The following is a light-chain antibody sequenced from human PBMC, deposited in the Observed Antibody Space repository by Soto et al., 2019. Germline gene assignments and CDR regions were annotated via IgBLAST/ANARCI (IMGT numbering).Light chain of an antibody. J-gene: IGLJ3*02. CDR2: DNN. Sequence: QSVLTQPPSVSAAPGQKVTISCSGSNSNIGNNYVSWYQQLPGTAPKLLIYDNNKRPSGIPDRFSGSKSGTSATLDITGLQTGDEADYYCGTWDSSLNVGVFGGGTQLTVL. V-gene: IGLV1-51*01. CDR3: GTWDSSLNVGV. CDR1: NSNIGNNY.